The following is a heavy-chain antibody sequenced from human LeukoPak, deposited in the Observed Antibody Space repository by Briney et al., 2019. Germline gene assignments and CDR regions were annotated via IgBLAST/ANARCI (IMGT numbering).Heavy chain of an antibody. CDR3: ARGPPYIAVVTAIGFFDY. Sequence: SETLSLTCTVSGGSISSSSYYWGWIRQPPGKGLEWIGSIYYSGSTYYNPSLKSRVTISVDTSKNQFSLKLSSVTAADTAVYYCARGPPYIAVVTAIGFFDYWGQGTLVTVSS. V-gene: IGHV4-39*07. CDR2: IYYSGST. D-gene: IGHD2-21*02. CDR1: GGSISSSSYY. J-gene: IGHJ4*02.